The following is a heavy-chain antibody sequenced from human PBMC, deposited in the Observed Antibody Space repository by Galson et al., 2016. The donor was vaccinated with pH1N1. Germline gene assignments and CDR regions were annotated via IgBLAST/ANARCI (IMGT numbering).Heavy chain of an antibody. CDR2: IYPDDSDT. Sequence: QSGAEVKKPGESLKISCEVFGYKFTTYWIGWVRQMPGKGLEWMGIIYPDDSDTRYNPAFQGQVTISVHKSINTAYLQWNSLKASDTAIYYCARGLLSGFDPWVQGTLVIVSS. CDR1: GYKFTTYW. CDR3: ARGLLSGFDP. D-gene: IGHD2-21*01. V-gene: IGHV5-51*03. J-gene: IGHJ5*02.